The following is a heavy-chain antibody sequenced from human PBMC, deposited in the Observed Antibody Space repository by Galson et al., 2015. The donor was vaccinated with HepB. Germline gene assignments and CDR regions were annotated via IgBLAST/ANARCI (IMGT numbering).Heavy chain of an antibody. J-gene: IGHJ4*02. CDR2: MNPNSGNT. V-gene: IGHV1-8*01. D-gene: IGHD3-3*01. CDR1: GYTFTSYD. Sequence: SVKVSCKASGYTFTSYDINWVRQATGQGLEWMGWMNPNSGNTGYAQKFQGRVTMTRNTSISTAYMELSSLRSEDTAVYYCARGSKPSYYDFWSGYWNDYWGQGTLVTVSS. CDR3: ARGSKPSYYDFWSGYWNDY.